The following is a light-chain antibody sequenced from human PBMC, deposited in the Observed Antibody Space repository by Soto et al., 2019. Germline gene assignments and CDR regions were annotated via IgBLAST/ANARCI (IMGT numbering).Light chain of an antibody. CDR3: QSYDSSLSGYVV. J-gene: IGLJ2*01. V-gene: IGLV1-40*01. Sequence: QSVLPQPPSVSGAPGQRVTISCTGSSSNIGAGYDVHWYQQLPGTAPKLLISGNSSRPSGVPDRFSGSKSGTSASLAITGLQAEDEAYYFCQSYDSSLSGYVVFGGGTKRTVL. CDR2: GNS. CDR1: SSNIGAGYD.